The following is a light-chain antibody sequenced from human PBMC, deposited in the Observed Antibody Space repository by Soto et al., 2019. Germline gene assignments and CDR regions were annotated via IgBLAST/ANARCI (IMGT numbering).Light chain of an antibody. J-gene: IGKJ5*01. V-gene: IGKV3-15*01. CDR3: QQYNNWPPIT. CDR2: HAI. Sequence: EVVMTQSPATLSVSPGERATLSCRASQSISGNLAWYQQKPGQAPRLLIYHAIARATGIPTGFSGSGSGTEFTLTISSLQSEDFAVYYCQQYNNWPPITFGQGTRLEIK. CDR1: QSISGN.